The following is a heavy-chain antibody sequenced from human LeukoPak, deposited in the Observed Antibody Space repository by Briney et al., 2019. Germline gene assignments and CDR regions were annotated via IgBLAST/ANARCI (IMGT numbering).Heavy chain of an antibody. CDR1: GASISSGSYY. V-gene: IGHV4-61*10. D-gene: IGHD6-19*01. CDR3: AAMAGTGDYFDY. Sequence: SQTLSLTCTVSGASISSGSYYWSWIRQPAGKGLEWIGYIYYSGSTNYNPSLKSRVTISVDTSKNQFSLKLSSVTAADTAVYYCAAMAGTGDYFDYWGQGTLVTVSS. J-gene: IGHJ4*02. CDR2: IYYSGST.